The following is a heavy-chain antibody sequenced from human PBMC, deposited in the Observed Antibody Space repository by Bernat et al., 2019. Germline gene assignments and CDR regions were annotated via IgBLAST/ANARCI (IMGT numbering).Heavy chain of an antibody. V-gene: IGHV1-3*01. CDR2: INAGSGNA. J-gene: IGHJ4*02. CDR3: TRSSLAGDY. CDR1: GYTFTTYP. Sequence: QVQLVQSGPEVKKPGASVRISCRTSGYTFTTYPIEWVRKAPGQRLEWMGWINAGSGNAKSSQTFQDRVSMTRDTSASTVYMELTSLTSDDTAVYYCTRSSLAGDYWGQGTLVTVAS. D-gene: IGHD6-19*01.